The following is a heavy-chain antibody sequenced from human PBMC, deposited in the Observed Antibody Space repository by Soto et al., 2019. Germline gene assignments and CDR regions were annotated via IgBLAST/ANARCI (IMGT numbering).Heavy chain of an antibody. CDR3: ARDPRGDVWSGYGYYFAY. CDR2: ISYDGSNK. Sequence: QVQLVESGGGVVQPGRSLRLSCAASGFTFSSYAMHWVRQAPGKGLEWVAVISYDGSNKYYADSVKGRFTISRDNSKNTLYLPINSLRAEDTAVYYCARDPRGDVWSGYGYYFAYWGHRTLVTVSS. J-gene: IGHJ4*01. D-gene: IGHD3-3*01. CDR1: GFTFSSYA. V-gene: IGHV3-30-3*01.